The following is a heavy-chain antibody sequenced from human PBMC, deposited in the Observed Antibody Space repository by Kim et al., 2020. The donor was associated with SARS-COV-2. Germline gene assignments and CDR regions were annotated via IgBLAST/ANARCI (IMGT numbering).Heavy chain of an antibody. D-gene: IGHD1-26*01. CDR3: AKVGAIAPYYFDS. J-gene: IGHJ4*02. V-gene: IGHV3-23*01. Sequence: YTVSVKDPFTITRATPKNTLYLQSNRLRAEDTAVYYCAKVGAIAPYYFDSWGQGTLVTVSS.